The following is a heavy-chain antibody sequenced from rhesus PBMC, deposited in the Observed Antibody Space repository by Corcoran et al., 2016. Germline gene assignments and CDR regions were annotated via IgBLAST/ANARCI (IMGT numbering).Heavy chain of an antibody. CDR3: ARGIAGTTRYYYGLDS. J-gene: IGHJ6*01. D-gene: IGHD1-20*01. CDR1: GGSIRSKY. CDR2: ITGIGAIT. Sequence: QLQLQESGPGLVKPSETLSLTCAVSGGSIRSKYWRWIRQSPGKGLAWIGRITGIGAITDYNPSLKSRVTISTDTSKNQFSLKRSSVTAADTAMYYCARGIAGTTRYYYGLDSWGQGVVVTVSS. V-gene: IGHV4-173*01.